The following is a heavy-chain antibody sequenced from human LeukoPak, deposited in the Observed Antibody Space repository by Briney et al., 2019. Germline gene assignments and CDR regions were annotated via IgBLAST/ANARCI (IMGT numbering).Heavy chain of an antibody. Sequence: PSETLSLTCAVSGYSISSGYYWGWIRQPPGKGLEWIGRIYTSGSTNYNPSLKSRVTISVDTSKNQFSLKLSSVTAADTAVYYCARGGEDYDFWSGYPGVDYFDYWGQGTLVTVSS. J-gene: IGHJ4*02. CDR3: ARGGEDYDFWSGYPGVDYFDY. CDR1: GYSISSGYY. V-gene: IGHV4-38-2*01. CDR2: IYTSGST. D-gene: IGHD3-3*01.